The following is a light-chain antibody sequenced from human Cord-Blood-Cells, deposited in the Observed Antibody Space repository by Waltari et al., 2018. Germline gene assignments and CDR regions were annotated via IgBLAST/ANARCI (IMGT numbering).Light chain of an antibody. J-gene: IGLJ3*02. CDR1: SSDVGGYNY. CDR3: SSYAGSNNFEV. V-gene: IGLV2-8*01. CDR2: EVS. Sequence: QSALTQPPSASGSPGQSVTISCTGTSSDVGGYNYVSWYQQHPGKAPKLMIYEVSKRPAVVPDRFSGSKSGNTASLTVSGLQAEDEADDYCSSYAGSNNFEVFGGGTKLTVL.